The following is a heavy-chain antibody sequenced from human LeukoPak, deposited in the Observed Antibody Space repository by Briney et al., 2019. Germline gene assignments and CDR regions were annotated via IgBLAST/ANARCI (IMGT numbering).Heavy chain of an antibody. CDR3: AELGITMIGGV. J-gene: IGHJ6*04. V-gene: IGHV3-48*03. CDR2: ISSSGSTI. CDR1: GFTFSSYA. Sequence: GGSLRLSCAAPGFTFSSYAMNWVRQAPGKGLEWVSYISSSGSTIYYADSVKGRFTISRDNAKNSLYLQMNSLRAEDTAVYYCAELGITMIGGVWGKGTTVTISS. D-gene: IGHD3-10*02.